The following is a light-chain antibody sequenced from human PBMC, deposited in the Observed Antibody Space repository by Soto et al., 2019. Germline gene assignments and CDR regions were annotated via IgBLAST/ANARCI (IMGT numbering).Light chain of an antibody. J-gene: IGLJ2*01. CDR2: GNS. CDR3: PSYDSSLSGSDVV. CDR1: SSNIGAGYD. V-gene: IGLV1-40*01. Sequence: QAVVTQPPSVSGAPGQRVTISCTGSSSNIGAGYDVHWYQQLPGTAPKLLIYGNSNRPSGVPDRFSGSKSGTSASLAITGLHAEDEAYYYCPSYDSSLSGSDVVFGGGTKLTVL.